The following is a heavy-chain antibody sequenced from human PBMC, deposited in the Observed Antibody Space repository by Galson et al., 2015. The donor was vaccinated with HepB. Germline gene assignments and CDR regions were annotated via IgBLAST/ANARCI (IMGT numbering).Heavy chain of an antibody. CDR1: GYTFTSYD. Sequence: SVKVSCKASGYTFTSYDINWVRQATGQGLEWMGWMNPNSGNTGYAQKFQGRVTMTRNTSISTAYMELSSLRSEDTAVYYCARAWETDQNFDYWGQGTLVTVSS. V-gene: IGHV1-8*01. CDR2: MNPNSGNT. D-gene: IGHD1-26*01. CDR3: ARAWETDQNFDY. J-gene: IGHJ4*02.